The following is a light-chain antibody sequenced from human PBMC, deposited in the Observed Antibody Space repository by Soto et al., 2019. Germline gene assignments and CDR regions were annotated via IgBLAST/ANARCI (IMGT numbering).Light chain of an antibody. V-gene: IGKV3-20*01. J-gene: IGKJ1*01. CDR3: QHYCSSPCP. Sequence: EIVLTQSPGTLSLSPGERATLSCRASQSVSSSYLAWYQQKPGQAPRLLIYGASSRATGIPDRFSGSGPGTDFTLTISRLEPEDFAVYYCQHYCSSPCPFGQGTKVQIK. CDR2: GAS. CDR1: QSVSSSY.